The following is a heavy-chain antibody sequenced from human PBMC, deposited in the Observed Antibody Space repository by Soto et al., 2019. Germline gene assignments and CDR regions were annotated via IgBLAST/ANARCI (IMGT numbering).Heavy chain of an antibody. Sequence: QVQLVQSGGEVKKPGASVKVSCKTSGYSFTTYGISWVRQAPGQGLEWMGWISGYNGNTNYAQKLQGGVTLTTDTSTSTAYRELRRLRSDDTAVYYCAREGPAPYCYCGMDVWGQGSTVAVSS. CDR3: AREGPAPYCYCGMDV. J-gene: IGHJ6*02. CDR1: GYSFTTYG. V-gene: IGHV1-18*01. CDR2: ISGYNGNT.